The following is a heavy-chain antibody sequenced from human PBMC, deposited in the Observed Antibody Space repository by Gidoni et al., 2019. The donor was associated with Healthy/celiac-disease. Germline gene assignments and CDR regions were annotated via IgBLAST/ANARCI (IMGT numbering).Heavy chain of an antibody. CDR1: GGSISSGGYY. J-gene: IGHJ3*02. CDR2: IYYSGST. V-gene: IGHV4-31*03. CDR3: ARDPSIAAAVDAFDI. Sequence: QVQLQESGPGLVKPSQTLSLTCTVSGGSISSGGYYWSWIRQHPGKGLEWIGYIYYSGSTYYNPSLKSRVTISVDTSKNQFSLKLSSVTAADTAVYYCARDPSIAAAVDAFDIWGQGTMVTVSS. D-gene: IGHD6-13*01.